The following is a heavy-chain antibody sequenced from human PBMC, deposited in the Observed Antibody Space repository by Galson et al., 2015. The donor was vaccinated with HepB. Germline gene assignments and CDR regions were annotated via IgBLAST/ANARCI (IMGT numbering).Heavy chain of an antibody. CDR2: IYTSGST. Sequence: TLSLTCTVSGGSLSSGSYYWSWIRQPAGKGLEWIGRIYTSGSTNYNPSLRSRVTMSVDTSKNQISPKVSSVTAADTAVYYCASLQYAPYYFHYYMDVWGKGTTVTVS. V-gene: IGHV4-61*02. CDR1: GGSLSSGSYY. J-gene: IGHJ6*03. D-gene: IGHD4-11*01. CDR3: ASLQYAPYYFHYYMDV.